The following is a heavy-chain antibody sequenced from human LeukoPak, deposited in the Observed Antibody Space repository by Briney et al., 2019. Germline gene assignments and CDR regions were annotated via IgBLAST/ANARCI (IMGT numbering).Heavy chain of an antibody. Sequence: PSGTLSLTCAVSSGSIASTTWWSWVRQPPGKGLEWIGEINHSGNTYYSPSLKGRVTISVDTSDNQFSLTLTSVTAADTAVYYCALGFHDVWELWGQGTLVTVSS. CDR1: SGSIASTTW. CDR2: INHSGNT. D-gene: IGHD1-26*01. V-gene: IGHV4-4*02. J-gene: IGHJ1*01. CDR3: ALGFHDVWEL.